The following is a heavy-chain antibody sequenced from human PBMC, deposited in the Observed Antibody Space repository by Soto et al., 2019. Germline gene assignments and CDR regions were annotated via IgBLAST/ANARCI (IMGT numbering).Heavy chain of an antibody. Sequence: PSETLSLTCTVTGGSISSASYCWSWIRQSPDKGLEWIGHIYDGGTTYSSPSLKGRVTISADTSETQFSLKLNSVRAADADVYYCARGPSGDKVDHWG. CDR1: GGSISSASYC. CDR2: IYDGGTT. J-gene: IGHJ4*01. CDR3: ARGPSGDKVDH. V-gene: IGHV4-30-4*01. D-gene: IGHD7-27*01.